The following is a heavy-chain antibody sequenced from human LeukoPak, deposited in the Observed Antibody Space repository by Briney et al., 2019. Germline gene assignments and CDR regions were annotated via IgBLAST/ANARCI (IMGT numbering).Heavy chain of an antibody. CDR3: ARDFLHLGG. CDR1: GFSFSSYW. D-gene: IGHD3-16*01. CDR2: IKTDGSNT. J-gene: IGHJ3*01. Sequence: GGSLRLSCEGSGFSFSSYWMHWVRQAPGKGLVWVSRIKTDGSNTNYADSVKGRFTISRDNAKNTLYLQMSSLRAEDTAVYYCARDFLHLGGWGQGTMVTVSS. V-gene: IGHV3-74*01.